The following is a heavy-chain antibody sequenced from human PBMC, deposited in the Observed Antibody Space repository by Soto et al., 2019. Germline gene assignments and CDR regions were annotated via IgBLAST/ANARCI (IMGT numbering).Heavy chain of an antibody. V-gene: IGHV4-39*01. J-gene: IGHJ4*02. CDR3: ARSAVVLTHRDYYFDY. CDR1: GGALSSSSYY. Sequence: SETRSLTCTVSGGALSSSSYYWSWIRPPPGKGLEWIGSIYYSGSTYYNPSLKSRVTICVDTSKNQFSLKLSSLTAADTAVYYCARSAVVLTHRDYYFDYWGQGTLVPVSS. D-gene: IGHD3-22*01. CDR2: IYYSGST.